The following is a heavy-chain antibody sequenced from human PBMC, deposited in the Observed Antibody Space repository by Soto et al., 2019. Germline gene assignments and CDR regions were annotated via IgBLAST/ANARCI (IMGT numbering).Heavy chain of an antibody. V-gene: IGHV3-30*18. J-gene: IGHJ4*02. D-gene: IGHD2-8*01. CDR1: GFTFSSYG. CDR3: AKALLSAECCTNGVCPTFDY. Sequence: PGGSLRLSCAASGFTFSSYGMHWVRQAPGKGLEWVAVISYDGSNKYYADSVKGRFTISRDNSKNTLYLQMNGLRAEDTAVYYCAKALLSAECCTNGVCPTFDYWGQGTLVTVS. CDR2: ISYDGSNK.